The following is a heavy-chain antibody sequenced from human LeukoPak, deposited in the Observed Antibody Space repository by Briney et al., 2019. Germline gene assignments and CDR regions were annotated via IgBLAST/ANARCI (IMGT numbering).Heavy chain of an antibody. CDR3: ASKDPYDSSAYLLDY. V-gene: IGHV3-66*01. Sequence: PGGSLRLSCAVSGFTVSSNFMTWVRQAPGKGLEWVSIIYSGGSTYYADSVKGRFTISRDSSKNTLYLQMNSLRAEDTAVYFCASKDPYDSSAYLLDYWGQGTLVTVSS. J-gene: IGHJ4*02. CDR1: GFTVSSNF. D-gene: IGHD3-22*01. CDR2: IYSGGST.